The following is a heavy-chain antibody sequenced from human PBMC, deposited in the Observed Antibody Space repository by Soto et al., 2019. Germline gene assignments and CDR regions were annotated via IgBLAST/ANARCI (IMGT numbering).Heavy chain of an antibody. CDR2: IWYDGSNK. CDR1: GFTFSSYG. CDR3: ARELLLWFGETIGYFDY. Sequence: QVQLVESGGGVVQPGRSLRLSCAASGFTFSSYGMHWVRQAPGKGLEWVAVIWYDGSNKYYADSVKGRFTISRDNSKNKLYLQMNSLRAEDTAVYYCARELLLWFGETIGYFDYWGQGTLVTVSS. V-gene: IGHV3-33*01. J-gene: IGHJ4*02. D-gene: IGHD3-10*01.